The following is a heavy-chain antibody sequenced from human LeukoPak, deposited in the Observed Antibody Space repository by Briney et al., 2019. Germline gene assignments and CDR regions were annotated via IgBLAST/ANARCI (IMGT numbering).Heavy chain of an antibody. D-gene: IGHD6-13*01. CDR3: ASGEGSSSWYLSAFDI. Sequence: GGSLRLSCAASGFTFSSYGMHWVRQAPGKGLEWVANIKQDGSEKYYVDSVKGRFTISRDNAKNSLYLQMNSLRAEDTAVYYCASGEGSSSWYLSAFDIWGQGTMVTVSS. CDR2: IKQDGSEK. CDR1: GFTFSSYG. J-gene: IGHJ3*02. V-gene: IGHV3-7*01.